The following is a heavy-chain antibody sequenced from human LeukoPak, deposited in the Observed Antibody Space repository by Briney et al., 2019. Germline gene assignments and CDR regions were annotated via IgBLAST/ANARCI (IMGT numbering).Heavy chain of an antibody. Sequence: SETLSLTCTVSGGSIGSSSYYWGWIRQPPGKGLEWIGSIYYSGSTYYNPSLKSRVTISVDTSKNQFSLKLSSVTAADTAVYYCARLLWFGELSPLDYWGQGTLVTVSS. V-gene: IGHV4-39*01. D-gene: IGHD3-10*01. J-gene: IGHJ4*02. CDR1: GGSIGSSSYY. CDR2: IYYSGST. CDR3: ARLLWFGELSPLDY.